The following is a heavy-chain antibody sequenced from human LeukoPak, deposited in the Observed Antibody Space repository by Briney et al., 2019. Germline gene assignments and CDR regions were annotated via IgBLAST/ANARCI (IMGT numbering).Heavy chain of an antibody. J-gene: IGHJ4*02. CDR1: GFTFSSYA. CDR2: ISGSGAST. CDR3: AKKKGPRGDGDPIDY. Sequence: GGSLRLSCAASGFTFSSYAMSWVRQAPGKGLEWVSAISGSGASTYYADSVKGRFTISRDNSKNTLYLQMNSLRAEDTAVYYCAKKKGPRGDGDPIDYWGQGTLVTVSS. V-gene: IGHV3-23*01. D-gene: IGHD4-17*01.